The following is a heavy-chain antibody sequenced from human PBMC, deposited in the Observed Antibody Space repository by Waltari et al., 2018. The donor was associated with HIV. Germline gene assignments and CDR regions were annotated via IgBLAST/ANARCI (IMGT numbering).Heavy chain of an antibody. J-gene: IGHJ3*02. D-gene: IGHD2-15*01. CDR3: TTFTAAGAFDI. V-gene: IGHV3-15*01. CDR2: LKSKADGGTT. Sequence: EVQLVESGGDLVKPGGSLRLSCAGSGFTFNNAWMNWVRQDPGKGLEWVGRLKSKADGGTTDYAAPVKGRFIVSRDDSKNTLYLQMNSLKTDDTAVYYCTTFTAAGAFDIWGQGTM. CDR1: GFTFNNAW.